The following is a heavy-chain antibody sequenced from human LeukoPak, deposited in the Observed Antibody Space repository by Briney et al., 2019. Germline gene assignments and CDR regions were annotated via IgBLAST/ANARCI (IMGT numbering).Heavy chain of an antibody. Sequence: SDTLSLTCTVSGGSVNRGSFYWAWVRQPPGKGLEWIGSIYYSGTTYYNPSLKSRVTISVDTSKNQFSLKLTSVTATDTAVYYCAKMGSANFDYWGQGTLVTVSS. CDR2: IYYSGTT. CDR1: GGSVNRGSFY. D-gene: IGHD1-26*01. CDR3: AKMGSANFDY. J-gene: IGHJ4*02. V-gene: IGHV4-39*01.